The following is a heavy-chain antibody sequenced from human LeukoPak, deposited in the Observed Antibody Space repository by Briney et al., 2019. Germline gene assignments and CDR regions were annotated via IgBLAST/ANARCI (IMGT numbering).Heavy chain of an antibody. J-gene: IGHJ3*02. CDR2: INPKSGVT. Sequence: ASXKVSCKASGYSFSAYYVHWVRQAPGQGLEWMAWINPKSGVTNYVKGFQGRVTMSRDTSISTVYMELSRLRSDDSAAYYCARGVDAFDIWGQGTMVTVSS. V-gene: IGHV1-2*02. CDR1: GYSFSAYY. CDR3: ARGVDAFDI.